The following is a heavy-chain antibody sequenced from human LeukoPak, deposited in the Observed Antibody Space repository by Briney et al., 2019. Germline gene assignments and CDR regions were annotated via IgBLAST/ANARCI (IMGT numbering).Heavy chain of an antibody. CDR3: ARDYYGSGSYYNLLAFPRYYYYGMDV. J-gene: IGHJ6*02. V-gene: IGHV3-30*03. CDR1: GFTFSSYG. D-gene: IGHD3-10*01. Sequence: GGSLRLSCAASGFTFSSYGMHWVRQAPGKGLEWVAVISYDGSNKHYADSVKGRFTISRDNSKNTLYLQMNSLRAEDTAVYYCARDYYGSGSYYNLLAFPRYYYYGMDVWGQGTTVTVSS. CDR2: ISYDGSNK.